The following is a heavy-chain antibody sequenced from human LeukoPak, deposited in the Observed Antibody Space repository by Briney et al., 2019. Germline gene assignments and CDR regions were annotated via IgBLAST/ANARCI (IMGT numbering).Heavy chain of an antibody. Sequence: GGSLRLSCAASGFILSNYAMSWVRQAPGKGLEWVSAISGSGGSTYYADSVKGRFTISRDNSKNTLYLQMNSLRAEDTAVYYCAKAARYSYGSKGDRGIDYWGQGTLVTVSS. CDR2: ISGSGGST. CDR1: GFILSNYA. V-gene: IGHV3-23*01. CDR3: AKAARYSYGSKGDRGIDY. D-gene: IGHD5-18*01. J-gene: IGHJ4*02.